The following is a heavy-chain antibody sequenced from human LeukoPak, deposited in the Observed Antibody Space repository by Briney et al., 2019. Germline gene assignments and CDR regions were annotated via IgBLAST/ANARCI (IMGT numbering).Heavy chain of an antibody. CDR3: AKDRSSSGWPYYFDY. CDR2: IGWNSGSI. D-gene: IGHD6-19*01. V-gene: IGHV3-9*01. CDR1: GFTFDDYA. J-gene: IGHJ4*02. Sequence: GRSLRLSCAASGFTFDDYAMHWVRQAPGKGLEWVSGIGWNSGSIGYADSVKGRFTISRDNAKNSLYLQMNSLRAGDTALYYCAKDRSSSGWPYYFDYWGQGTLVTVSS.